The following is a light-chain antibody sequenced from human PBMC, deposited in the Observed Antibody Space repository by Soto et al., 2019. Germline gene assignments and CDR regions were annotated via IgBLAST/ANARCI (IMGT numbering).Light chain of an antibody. V-gene: IGKV1-5*01. Sequence: DIQMTQSPSTLSASVGDRVTMTLRASRSINTWLAWYQQKPGQAPNLLISDASDLERGVSSTFSGSGSGTEFTLTISSLQPADCATDYCQQDDSYSSKFGQGTKV. J-gene: IGKJ1*01. CDR1: RSINTW. CDR2: DAS. CDR3: QQDDSYSSK.